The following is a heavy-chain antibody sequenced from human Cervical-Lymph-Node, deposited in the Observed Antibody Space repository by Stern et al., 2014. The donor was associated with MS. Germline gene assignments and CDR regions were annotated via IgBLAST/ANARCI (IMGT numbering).Heavy chain of an antibody. CDR1: GYTFTSYD. CDR2: MNPNSGNR. D-gene: IGHD2-15*01. J-gene: IGHJ3*02. V-gene: IGHV1-8*01. Sequence: MQLVESGAEVKKPGASVKVSCKASGYTFTSYDFNWVRQATGQGLEWMGWMNPNSGNRGYAQKFQGRVTMTRDTSISTAYMELSSLTSEDTAVYYCARDCSGSRCEGDAFDIWGQGTLVTVSS. CDR3: ARDCSGSRCEGDAFDI.